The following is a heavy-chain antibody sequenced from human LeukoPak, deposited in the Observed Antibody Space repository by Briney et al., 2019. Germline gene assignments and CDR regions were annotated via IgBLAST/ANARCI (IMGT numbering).Heavy chain of an antibody. J-gene: IGHJ4*02. D-gene: IGHD3-3*01. V-gene: IGHV1-18*01. CDR2: ISAYNGNT. CDR1: GYTFTSYG. Sequence: ASVKVSCKASGYTFTSYGISWVRQAPGQGLEWMGWISAYNGNTNYAQKLQGRVTMTTDTSTSTAYMELRSLRSDDTAVYYCAKVRGGNDFWSGYPYYFDYWGQGTLVTVSS. CDR3: AKVRGGNDFWSGYPYYFDY.